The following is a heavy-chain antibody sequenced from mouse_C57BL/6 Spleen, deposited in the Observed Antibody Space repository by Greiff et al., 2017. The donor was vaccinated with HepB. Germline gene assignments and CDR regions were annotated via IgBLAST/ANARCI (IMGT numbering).Heavy chain of an antibody. CDR2: ILPGSGST. CDR1: GYTFTGYW. CDR3: ASFANWDVGDY. Sequence: QVQLQQSGAELMKPGASVKLSCKATGYTFTGYWIEWVKQRPGHGLEWIGEILPGSGSTNYTEKFKGKATFTADTSSNTAYMQLSSLTTEDSAIYYCASFANWDVGDYWGQGTTLTVSS. V-gene: IGHV1-9*01. J-gene: IGHJ2*01. D-gene: IGHD4-1*01.